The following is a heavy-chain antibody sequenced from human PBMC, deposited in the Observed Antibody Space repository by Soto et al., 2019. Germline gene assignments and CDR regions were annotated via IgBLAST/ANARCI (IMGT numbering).Heavy chain of an antibody. CDR3: VRWSYLDY. V-gene: IGHV3-23*01. J-gene: IGHJ4*02. CDR2: ISGSDGKT. D-gene: IGHD3-3*01. CDR1: GFSFISYA. Sequence: LRLSCAASGFSFISYAMSWVRQAPGKGLEWVSTISGSDGKTFYADSVKGRFSISRDTSKNMLYLQMNNLRGDDTAVYYCVRWSYLDYWGQGTRVTVSS.